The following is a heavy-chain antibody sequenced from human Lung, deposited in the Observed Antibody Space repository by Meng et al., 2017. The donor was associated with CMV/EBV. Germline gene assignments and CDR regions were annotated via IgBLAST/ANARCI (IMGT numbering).Heavy chain of an antibody. V-gene: IGHV1-2*02. CDR1: GYSFTGYY. J-gene: IGHJ5*02. Sequence: ASVXVSXXSSGYSFTGYYLHWVRQAPGQGLEWIGWINPYSGATKYAEKFQGRVTMTRNTSISTAYMELNTLGSDDTAVYYCASSTSGVVIGILRRYNWFDPWGQGTLVTVSS. CDR2: INPYSGAT. CDR3: ASSTSGVVIGILRRYNWFDP. D-gene: IGHD2-21*01.